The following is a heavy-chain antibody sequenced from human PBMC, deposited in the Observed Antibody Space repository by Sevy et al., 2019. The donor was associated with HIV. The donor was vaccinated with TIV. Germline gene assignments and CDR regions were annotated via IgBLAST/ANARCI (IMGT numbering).Heavy chain of an antibody. CDR2: IKQDGSEK. J-gene: IGHJ4*02. CDR1: GFTFNTYW. V-gene: IGHV3-7*01. Sequence: GGSLRLSCAASGFTFNTYWMSWVRQAPGQGLEWVADIKQDGSEKYYVDSVKGRFTISRDNAKNSLYLQINSLRTEDTAMYFCARRGYFDWLLPYLQFDYWGQGALVTVSS. D-gene: IGHD3-9*01. CDR3: ARRGYFDWLLPYLQFDY.